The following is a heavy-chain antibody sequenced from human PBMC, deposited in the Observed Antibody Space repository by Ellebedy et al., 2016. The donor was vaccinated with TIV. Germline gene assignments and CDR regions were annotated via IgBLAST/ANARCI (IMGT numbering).Heavy chain of an antibody. D-gene: IGHD3-22*01. CDR3: AREGYYYDTSGYYGGDFYYGMDI. CDR1: SYTFTTDG. CDR2: ISTYNGNT. V-gene: IGHV1-18*04. J-gene: IGHJ6*02. Sequence: ASVKVSXKASSYTFTTDGISWVRQAPGQGLQWLGWISTYNGNTKYAQKFQGRVTMTTDRSTSTADMELRSLRSDDTAVYYCAREGYYYDTSGYYGGDFYYGMDIWGQGTTVTVSS.